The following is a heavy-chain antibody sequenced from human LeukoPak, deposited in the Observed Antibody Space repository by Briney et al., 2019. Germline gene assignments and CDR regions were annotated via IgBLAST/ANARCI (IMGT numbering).Heavy chain of an antibody. J-gene: IGHJ3*02. D-gene: IGHD5-12*01. CDR1: GGXISSYH. CDR2: IYSSGST. V-gene: IGHV4-59*01. CDR3: ARGNSGYDYAFDI. Sequence: SETLSLTCTVSGGXISSYHWSWIRQPPGKGLQWIGFIYSSGSTNYNPSLKSRVIISLDTSKNQFSLRVSSVTSADTAVYYCARGNSGYDYAFDIWGQGTMVTVSS.